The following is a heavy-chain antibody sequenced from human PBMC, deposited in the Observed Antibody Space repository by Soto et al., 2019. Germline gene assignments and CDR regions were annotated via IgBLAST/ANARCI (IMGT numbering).Heavy chain of an antibody. Sequence: EVQLVESGGGLVQPGGSLRLSCAASGFTFSSYWMQWVRQAPGKGLVWVSRINSDGSSTTYADSVKGRFTISRDNAKKTLYLQMNSLRAEDTAVYYCARTRAAAGEGYWGPGTLVTVSS. D-gene: IGHD6-13*01. CDR1: GFTFSSYW. CDR3: ARTRAAAGEGY. CDR2: INSDGSST. V-gene: IGHV3-74*01. J-gene: IGHJ4*02.